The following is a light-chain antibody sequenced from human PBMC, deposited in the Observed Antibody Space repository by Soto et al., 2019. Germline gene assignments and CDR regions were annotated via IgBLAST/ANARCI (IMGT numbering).Light chain of an antibody. CDR1: KGIAPY. J-gene: IGKJ4*01. CDR3: QKYNSAPLT. V-gene: IGKV1-27*01. CDR2: AAY. Sequence: DVQMTQSPSSLSASVGDRVTITCRASKGIAPYLAWFQQKPGKVPKLLIYAAYTLQSGFPSRFSGSGSGTDFTLTISSLQPEDVATYYCQKYNSAPLTFGGGTKVEIK.